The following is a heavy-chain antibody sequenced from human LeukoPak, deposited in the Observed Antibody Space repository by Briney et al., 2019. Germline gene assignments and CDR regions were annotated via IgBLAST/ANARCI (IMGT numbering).Heavy chain of an antibody. V-gene: IGHV4-61*02. CDR2: NYTSGST. D-gene: IGHD3-16*02. Sequence: PSETLSLTRTVSGGSNSNRSYHRSWTPQPTGKGLEGIGRNYTSGSTNYNSSHKSRVTISVDTSKNQCSLKLSSVTAADTAVYYCARGFRFAYAFDIWGQGTMVTVSS. CDR3: ARGFRFAYAFDI. J-gene: IGHJ3*02. CDR1: GGSNSNRSYH.